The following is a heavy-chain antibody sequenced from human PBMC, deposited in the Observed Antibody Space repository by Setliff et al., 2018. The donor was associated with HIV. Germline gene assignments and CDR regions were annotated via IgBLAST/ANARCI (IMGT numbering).Heavy chain of an antibody. J-gene: IGHJ5*02. CDR2: IRSTRFGGTT. CDR1: GFTFGDHT. Sequence: PGGSLRLSCATSGFTFGDHTMTWARQAPGRGLEWVGLIRSTRFGGTTQYAASVKGRFTISRDDSKSIAYLQMNSLKAEDTGVYYCVRQGSSGYYDSWGQGALVSVST. V-gene: IGHV3-49*04. D-gene: IGHD3-22*01. CDR3: VRQGSSGYYDS.